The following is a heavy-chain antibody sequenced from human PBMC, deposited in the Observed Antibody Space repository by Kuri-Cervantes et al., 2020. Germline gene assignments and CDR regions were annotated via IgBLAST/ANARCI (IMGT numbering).Heavy chain of an antibody. CDR2: ISGSGGST. CDR1: GFTFSSYW. CDR3: ARERITMIVVDPMGGMDV. D-gene: IGHD3-22*01. V-gene: IGHV3-23*01. Sequence: GGSLRLSCAASGFTFSSYWMSWVRQAPGKGLEWVSAISGSGGSTYYADSVKGRFTISRDNSKNTLYLQMNSLRAEDTAVYYCARERITMIVVDPMGGMDVWGQGTTVTVSS. J-gene: IGHJ6*02.